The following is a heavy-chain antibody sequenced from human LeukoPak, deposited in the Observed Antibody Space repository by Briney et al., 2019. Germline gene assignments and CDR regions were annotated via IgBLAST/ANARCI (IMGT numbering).Heavy chain of an antibody. Sequence: GGSLRLSCAAPGFTFSSYAMSWVRQAPGKGLEWVSAISGSGGSTYYADSVKGRLSISRDNSKNTLYLQMNSLRAEDTAVYYCARDLGQYGDYDYWGQGTLVTVSS. D-gene: IGHD4-17*01. V-gene: IGHV3-23*01. J-gene: IGHJ4*02. CDR3: ARDLGQYGDYDY. CDR1: GFTFSSYA. CDR2: ISGSGGST.